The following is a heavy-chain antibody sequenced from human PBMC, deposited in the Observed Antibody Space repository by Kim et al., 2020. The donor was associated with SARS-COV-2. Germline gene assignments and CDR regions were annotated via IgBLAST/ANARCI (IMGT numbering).Heavy chain of an antibody. Sequence: SGPTLVNPTQTLTLTCSFSGFSLTASGANVGWIRQPPGRALEWLALIYWDDDKRYSPSLKSRLTITKDTSRNQVVLTMSNMDPADTGTYYCAHGPVYIWQRPFDYWGQGTLVTVSS. V-gene: IGHV2-5*02. D-gene: IGHD2-21*01. CDR3: AHGPVYIWQRPFDY. CDR1: GFSLTASGAN. J-gene: IGHJ4*02. CDR2: IYWDDDK.